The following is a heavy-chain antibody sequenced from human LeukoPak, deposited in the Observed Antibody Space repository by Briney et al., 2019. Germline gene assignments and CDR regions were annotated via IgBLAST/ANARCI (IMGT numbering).Heavy chain of an antibody. CDR1: GFTLKIYW. D-gene: IGHD4-11*01. J-gene: IGHJ5*02. V-gene: IGHV3-74*01. CDR2: ITVDGSDI. Sequence: GGSLRLSSEPSGFTLKIYWMHWVRQAPGEGRVWVSRITVDGSDIAYADSVKGRFTVSRDNAKNTLFLQITSLRVEETGIYYCAREDYTTTSNWLDPWGEGALVTVSS. CDR3: AREDYTTTSNWLDP.